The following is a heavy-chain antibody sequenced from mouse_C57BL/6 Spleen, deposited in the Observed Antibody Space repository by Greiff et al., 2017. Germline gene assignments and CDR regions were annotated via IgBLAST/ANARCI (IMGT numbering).Heavy chain of an antibody. CDR1: GYTFTSYG. V-gene: IGHV1-81*01. Sequence: VMLVESGAELARPGASVKLSCKASGYTFTSYGISWVKQRTGQGLEWIGEISPRSGNTYYNEKFKGKATLTADKSSSTAYMELRSLTSEDAAVYFCATGYYYELGAMDDWGQGTSVTVSS. D-gene: IGHD1-1*01. CDR2: ISPRSGNT. CDR3: ATGYYYELGAMDD. J-gene: IGHJ4*01.